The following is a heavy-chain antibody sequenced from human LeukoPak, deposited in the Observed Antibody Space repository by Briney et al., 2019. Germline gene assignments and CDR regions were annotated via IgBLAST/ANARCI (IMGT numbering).Heavy chain of an antibody. Sequence: GASVKVSCKASGYTFTGYYMHWVRQAPGQGLEWMGWINPNSGGTNYAQKFQGRVTMTRDTSISTAYMELSRLRSDDTAVYYCAGDKALQWLLTMYYFDYWGQGTLVTVSS. CDR1: GYTFTGYY. CDR2: INPNSGGT. V-gene: IGHV1-2*02. CDR3: AGDKALQWLLTMYYFDY. D-gene: IGHD3-22*01. J-gene: IGHJ4*02.